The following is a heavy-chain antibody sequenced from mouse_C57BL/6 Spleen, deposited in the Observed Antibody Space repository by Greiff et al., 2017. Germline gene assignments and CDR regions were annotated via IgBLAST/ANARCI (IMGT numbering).Heavy chain of an antibody. J-gene: IGHJ4*01. CDR1: GYTFTSYG. D-gene: IGHD1-1*01. Sequence: VQLQQSGAELARPGASVKLSCKASGYTFTSYGISWVKQRPGQGLEWIGEIYPRSGNTYYNEKFKGKATLTADKSSSTAYMEFRSLTSEDSAVYFCARGITTVVEEYYYAMDYWGQGTSVTVSS. CDR2: IYPRSGNT. CDR3: ARGITTVVEEYYYAMDY. V-gene: IGHV1-81*01.